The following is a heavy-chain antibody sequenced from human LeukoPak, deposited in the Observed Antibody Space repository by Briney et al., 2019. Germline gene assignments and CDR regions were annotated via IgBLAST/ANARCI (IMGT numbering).Heavy chain of an antibody. D-gene: IGHD6-13*01. CDR3: ARDPLYSSSWYVVPDY. Sequence: GASVKVSCKASGYTFTSYGSSWVRQAPGQGLEWMGWISTYSGNTNYAQKLQGRVTMTTDTSTSTAYMELRSLRSDDTAVYYCARDPLYSSSWYVVPDYWGQGTLVTVSS. CDR1: GYTFTSYG. CDR2: ISTYSGNT. J-gene: IGHJ4*02. V-gene: IGHV1-18*01.